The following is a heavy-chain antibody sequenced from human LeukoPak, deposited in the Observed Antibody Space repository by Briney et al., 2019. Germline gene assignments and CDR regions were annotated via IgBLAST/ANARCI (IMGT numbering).Heavy chain of an antibody. CDR1: GYTFTDYY. CDR2: INPKSGGA. Sequence: ASVKVSFKASGYTFTDYYVHWVRQAPGPGLEWMGRINPKSGGASYAQKFQGRVTMTRDTSISTAYMELSRLRSDDTAMYYCANSNYYGSGISDYWGQGTLVTVSS. D-gene: IGHD3-10*01. J-gene: IGHJ4*02. V-gene: IGHV1-2*06. CDR3: ANSNYYGSGISDY.